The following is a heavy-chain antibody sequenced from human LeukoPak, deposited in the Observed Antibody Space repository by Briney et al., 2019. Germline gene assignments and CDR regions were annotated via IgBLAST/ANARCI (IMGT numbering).Heavy chain of an antibody. Sequence: GSLRLSCAASGFTVSSNYMSWVRQPPGKGLEWIGEIYHSGSTNYNPSLQSRVTMFLDKSKNRFFLKLNSVTAADTAVYFCARGEGAGTIDYWGQGTLVTVSS. V-gene: IGHV4-4*01. CDR1: GFTVSSNY. D-gene: IGHD1-14*01. CDR3: ARGEGAGTIDY. J-gene: IGHJ4*02. CDR2: IYHSGST.